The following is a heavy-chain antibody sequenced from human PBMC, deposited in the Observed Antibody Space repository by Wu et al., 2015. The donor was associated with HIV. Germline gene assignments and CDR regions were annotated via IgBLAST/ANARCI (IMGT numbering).Heavy chain of an antibody. CDR2: INPSSGST. Sequence: QVQLVQSGAEVKKPGASVKVSCKASGYTFTSYYMHWVRQAPGHGLEWMGIINPSSGSTSYAQRFQGRVTLTRDTSTSTVYIELSSLRSEDTAVYYCAREGRMAVAGSNWFDPWGQGTLVTVSS. V-gene: IGHV1-46*01. J-gene: IGHJ5*02. CDR1: GYTFTSYY. CDR3: AREGRMAVAGSNWFDP. D-gene: IGHD6-19*01.